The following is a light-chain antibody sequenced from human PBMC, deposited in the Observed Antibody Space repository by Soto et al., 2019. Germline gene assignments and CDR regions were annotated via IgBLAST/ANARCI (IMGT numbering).Light chain of an antibody. J-gene: IGKJ1*01. CDR2: AAS. V-gene: IGKV3-20*01. CDR1: QSVGSNF. CDR3: QQYGSPPWA. Sequence: IVLTQSPGTLSLSPGERATLSCRASQSVGSNFLAWYQQKRGQAPRILIYAASNRASGIPDSFSGSGSGSDFTLPISRLEPEDFAVYYCQQYGSPPWAFGQGTRVEI.